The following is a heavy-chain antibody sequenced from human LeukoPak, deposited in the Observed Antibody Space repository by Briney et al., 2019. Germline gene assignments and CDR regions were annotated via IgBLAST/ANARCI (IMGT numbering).Heavy chain of an antibody. D-gene: IGHD6-6*01. CDR3: ARGFKIAAIYYYYGMDV. V-gene: IGHV4-34*01. Sequence: SETLSLTCAVYGGSFSGYYWSWIRQPPGKGLEWIGEINHSGSTNCNPSLKSRVTISVDTSKNQFSLKLSSVTAADTAVYYCARGFKIAAIYYYYGMDVWGQGTTVTVSS. CDR1: GGSFSGYY. J-gene: IGHJ6*02. CDR2: INHSGST.